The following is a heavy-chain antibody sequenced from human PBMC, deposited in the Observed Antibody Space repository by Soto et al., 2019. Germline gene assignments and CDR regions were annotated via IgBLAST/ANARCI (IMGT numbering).Heavy chain of an antibody. CDR3: ARGHYYYAMDV. V-gene: IGHV4-30-2*01. CDR2: ISHGGSP. CDR1: GGSVSSGVFS. Sequence: SVTLSLTCAVSGGSVSSGVFSWNWIRQPPGQGLEWIGYISHGGSPHYTPSLRSRVSISVDRSTNVISLNLTSMTPADTAVYFCARGHYYYAMDVWGQGTTVTVSS. J-gene: IGHJ6*02.